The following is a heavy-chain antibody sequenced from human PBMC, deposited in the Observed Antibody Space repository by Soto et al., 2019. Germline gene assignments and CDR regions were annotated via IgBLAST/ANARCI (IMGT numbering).Heavy chain of an antibody. J-gene: IGHJ4*02. CDR1: GYSFTIYW. CDR3: ARLNNSICSGGSCYTGSFDY. V-gene: IGHV5-51*01. CDR2: IYPGDSDT. D-gene: IGHD2-15*01. Sequence: GESLKISCKGSGYSFTIYWIGWVRQMPGKGLEWMGIIYPGDSDTRYSPSFQGQVIISADKSISTAYLQWSSLKASDTAMYYCARLNNSICSGGSCYTGSFDYWGQGTLVTVSS.